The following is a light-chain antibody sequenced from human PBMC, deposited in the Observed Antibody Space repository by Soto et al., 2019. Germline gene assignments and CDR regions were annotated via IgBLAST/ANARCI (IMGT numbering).Light chain of an antibody. J-gene: IGKJ2*01. Sequence: EIVMTQSPVTLSVSPWERATRSCRASQDVKTNLAWYQQKPGQAPILLIYGASTSATGIAARFSGTGSGTQFTLTISNLQSGDFAVYYCQHYNGWPPYTFVQVTKLDSK. CDR2: GAS. CDR1: QDVKTN. V-gene: IGKV3-15*01. CDR3: QHYNGWPPYT.